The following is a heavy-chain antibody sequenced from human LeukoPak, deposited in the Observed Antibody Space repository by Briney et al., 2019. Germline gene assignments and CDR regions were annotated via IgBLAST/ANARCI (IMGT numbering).Heavy chain of an antibody. Sequence: ASVKVSCKASGYTFTSYGISWVRQAPGQGLEWMGWINGGNGNTKYSQKFQGSVTITRDTSASTAYMELSSLRSEDTAVYYCARSGYDFWSGYPDYWGQGTLVTVSS. V-gene: IGHV1-18*01. CDR3: ARSGYDFWSGYPDY. J-gene: IGHJ4*02. D-gene: IGHD3-3*01. CDR2: INGGNGNT. CDR1: GYTFTSYG.